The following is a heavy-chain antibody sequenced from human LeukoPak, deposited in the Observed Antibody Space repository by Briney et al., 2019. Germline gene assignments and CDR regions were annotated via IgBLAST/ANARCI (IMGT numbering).Heavy chain of an antibody. Sequence: GGSLRLSCAASGFTFSSFSMNWVRQAPGKGLEWVSSISSSSSYIYCADSVKGRFTISRDNAKNSLYLQMNSLRAEDTAVYYCARLVVVMGFDYWGQGTLVTVSS. CDR3: ARLVVVMGFDY. V-gene: IGHV3-21*01. D-gene: IGHD3-22*01. CDR2: ISSSSSYI. J-gene: IGHJ4*02. CDR1: GFTFSSFS.